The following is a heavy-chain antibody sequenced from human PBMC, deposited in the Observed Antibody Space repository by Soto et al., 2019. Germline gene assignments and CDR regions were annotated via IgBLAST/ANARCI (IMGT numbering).Heavy chain of an antibody. CDR3: AGWLKGPDIGNYSCGRDV. CDR2: IMPIFRAP. CDR1: GGAFSDYA. Sequence: QVQLVQSGAEVKKPGSSVKVSCKASGGAFSDYAFSWVRQAPGQGLEWLGGIMPIFRAPDYAQKFQGRVTITADEFTRTAYMEMNSLTSEVTAVDYWAGWLKGPDIGNYSCGRDVWGQGTTVTVS. D-gene: IGHD2-15*01. J-gene: IGHJ6*02. V-gene: IGHV1-69*12.